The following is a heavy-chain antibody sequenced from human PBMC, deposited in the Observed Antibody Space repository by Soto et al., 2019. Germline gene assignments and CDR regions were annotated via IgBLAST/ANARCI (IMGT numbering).Heavy chain of an antibody. J-gene: IGHJ4*02. CDR3: ARRPHCSGGICYYGLDN. Sequence: VASVKVSCKASGYTFTNSDINWVRQAPGQGLEWMGWMNPDSGHAAYAQKFQGRVTLTTSTSTSTVYMEMRSLGSEDTAVYYCARRPHCSGGICYYGLDNWGQGTLVTVSS. D-gene: IGHD2-15*01. CDR2: MNPDSGHA. V-gene: IGHV1-8*01. CDR1: GYTFTNSD.